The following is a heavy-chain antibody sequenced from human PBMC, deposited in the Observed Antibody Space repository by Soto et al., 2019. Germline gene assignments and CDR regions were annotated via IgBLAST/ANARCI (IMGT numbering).Heavy chain of an antibody. J-gene: IGHJ5*02. CDR1: GFTFTSYW. Sequence: GGSLRLSCAASGFTFTSYWMHWVRQAPGKGLVWVSRIHSEGSSTSYADSVKGRFTISRDNAKNTLYLEMNSLRAEDTAVYYCARARDSGSYAPNWFDPWGQGTLVTVSS. V-gene: IGHV3-74*01. CDR2: IHSEGSST. D-gene: IGHD3-10*01. CDR3: ARARDSGSYAPNWFDP.